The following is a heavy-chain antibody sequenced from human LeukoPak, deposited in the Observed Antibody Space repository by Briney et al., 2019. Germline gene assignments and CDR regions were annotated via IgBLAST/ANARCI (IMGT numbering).Heavy chain of an antibody. CDR3: ARDLGSIAAVGEDYYYYGMDV. D-gene: IGHD6-13*01. CDR2: ITSSGYYT. Sequence: GGSLRLSCAASGFTFSDYYMTWIRQAPGKGLEWVSYITSSGYYTNYGDSVKGRFTISRDNAKNSLYLQMNSLRAEDTAVYYCARDLGSIAAVGEDYYYYGMDVWGQGTTVTVSS. V-gene: IGHV3-11*06. J-gene: IGHJ6*02. CDR1: GFTFSDYY.